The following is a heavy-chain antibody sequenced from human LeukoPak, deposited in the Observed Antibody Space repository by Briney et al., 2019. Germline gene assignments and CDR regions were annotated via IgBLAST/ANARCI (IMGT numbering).Heavy chain of an antibody. CDR1: GYTFTNYD. D-gene: IGHD2-2*02. CDR2: MNPNSGNT. V-gene: IGHV1-8*01. Sequence: ASVKVSCKASGYTFTNYDINWVRQATGQGLEWMGWMNPNSGNTGYAQKFQGRVTITRNTSISTAYMELSSLRSEDTAVYYCARADCSSTSCYTYWFDPWGQGTLVTVSS. CDR3: ARADCSSTSCYTYWFDP. J-gene: IGHJ5*02.